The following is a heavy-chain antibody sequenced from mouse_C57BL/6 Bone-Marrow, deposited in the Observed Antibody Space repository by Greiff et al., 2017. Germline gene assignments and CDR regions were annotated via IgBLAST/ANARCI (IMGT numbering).Heavy chain of an antibody. D-gene: IGHD1-1*01. CDR3: ARGDLITTVVAPYYYAMDY. J-gene: IGHJ4*01. CDR1: GYTFTSYW. Sequence: QVQLQQPGAELVKPGASVKLSCKASGYTFTSYWMHWVKQRPGRGLEWIGRIDPNSGGTKYNEKFKSKATLTVDKPSSTAYMQLSSLTSEDSAVYYCARGDLITTVVAPYYYAMDYWGQGTSVTVSS. CDR2: IDPNSGGT. V-gene: IGHV1-72*01.